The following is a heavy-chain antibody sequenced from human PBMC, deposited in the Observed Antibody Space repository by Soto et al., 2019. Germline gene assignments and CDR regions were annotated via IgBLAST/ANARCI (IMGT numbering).Heavy chain of an antibody. CDR1: GYTFTIYG. Sequence: QVQLVQSGAEVKKPGASVKVSCKASGYTFTIYGISWVRQAPGQGLEWMGWIRADNGNTNYAQKLQGRVTITTDTSTSTAYMGLMSRRSGDTAVYYCARDLPTIDVWGQVTTVTVSS. V-gene: IGHV1-18*01. CDR2: IRADNGNT. CDR3: ARDLPTIDV. J-gene: IGHJ6*02.